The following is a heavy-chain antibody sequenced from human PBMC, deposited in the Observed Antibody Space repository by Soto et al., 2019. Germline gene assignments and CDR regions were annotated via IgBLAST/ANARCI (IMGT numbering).Heavy chain of an antibody. Sequence: SETLSLTCTVSGGSISSYYWSWIRQPPGKGLEWIGYIYYSGSTNYNPSLKSRVTISVDTSKNQFSLKLSSVTAADTAVYYCARDLGGVGFNWFDPWGQGTLVTVSS. V-gene: IGHV4-59*01. CDR3: ARDLGGVGFNWFDP. D-gene: IGHD2-8*02. J-gene: IGHJ5*02. CDR1: GGSISSYY. CDR2: IYYSGST.